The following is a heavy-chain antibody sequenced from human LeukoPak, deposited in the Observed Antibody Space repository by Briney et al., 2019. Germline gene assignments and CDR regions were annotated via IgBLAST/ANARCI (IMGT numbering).Heavy chain of an antibody. Sequence: SETLSLTCTVSGDSISSRSYYWDWIRQPPGGGLEWMGSIFYRGSTYYNPSLKSRVTISIDTSKNQFSLKLSSVTAADTAVYYCARDYDSSGYSRAFDIWGQGTMVTVSS. J-gene: IGHJ3*02. CDR1: GDSISSRSYY. D-gene: IGHD3-22*01. CDR3: ARDYDSSGYSRAFDI. CDR2: IFYRGST. V-gene: IGHV4-39*07.